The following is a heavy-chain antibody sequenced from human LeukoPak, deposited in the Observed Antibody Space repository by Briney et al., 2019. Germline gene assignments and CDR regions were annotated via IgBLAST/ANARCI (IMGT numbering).Heavy chain of an antibody. Sequence: GGSLRLSCAASDFTLTNAWVNWIRQAPGEGLEWVGRIKSKTDGGTTDYAAPVKGRFTISRDDSKNTLYLQMNSLKSEDAAVYYCTTVGGLGFSNWGEWGQGTLVTVSS. CDR1: DFTLTNAW. CDR2: IKSKTDGGTT. J-gene: IGHJ4*02. V-gene: IGHV3-15*07. D-gene: IGHD7-27*01. CDR3: TTVGGLGFSNWGE.